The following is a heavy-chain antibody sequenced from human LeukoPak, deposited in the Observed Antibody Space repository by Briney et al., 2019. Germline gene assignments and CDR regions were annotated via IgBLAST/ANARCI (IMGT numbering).Heavy chain of an antibody. CDR3: ARLRYYDSSGYYWGRYFDY. V-gene: IGHV4-59*08. D-gene: IGHD3-22*01. Sequence: SETLSLTCTVSGGSISSYYWSWIRQPPGKGLEWIGYIYYSGSTNYNPSLKSRVTISVDTSKNQFSLKLSSVTAADTAVYYCARLRYYDSSGYYWGRYFDYWGQGTLVIVSS. CDR2: IYYSGST. CDR1: GGSISSYY. J-gene: IGHJ4*02.